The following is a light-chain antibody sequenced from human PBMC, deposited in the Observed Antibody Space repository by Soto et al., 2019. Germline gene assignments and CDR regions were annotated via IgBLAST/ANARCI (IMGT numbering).Light chain of an antibody. Sequence: EIVMTQSPATLSVSPGERVTLSCRASQSLSGNLAWYQQKPGQPPSLLIYSSSTRATGVPARFSGSGSGTEFTLTISSLQSEDFAVYYCQQYNTWPLYTFGQGTKLEIK. CDR2: SSS. J-gene: IGKJ2*01. V-gene: IGKV3-15*01. CDR1: QSLSGN. CDR3: QQYNTWPLYT.